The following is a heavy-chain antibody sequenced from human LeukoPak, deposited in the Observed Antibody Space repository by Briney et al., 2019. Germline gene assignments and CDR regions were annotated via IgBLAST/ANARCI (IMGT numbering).Heavy chain of an antibody. CDR3: ARGPDNRLNHHYGMDA. Sequence: GGSLRLSCVASGFSFSDHYMDWVRQAPGKGLEWVGGARSKAKGYATFYAASVKGRFTTSRDDSRNSVYLQMTSLQSEDTAVYYCARGPDNRLNHHYGMDAWGQGTTVIVSS. J-gene: IGHJ6*02. D-gene: IGHD1-14*01. V-gene: IGHV3-72*01. CDR1: GFSFSDHY. CDR2: ARSKAKGYAT.